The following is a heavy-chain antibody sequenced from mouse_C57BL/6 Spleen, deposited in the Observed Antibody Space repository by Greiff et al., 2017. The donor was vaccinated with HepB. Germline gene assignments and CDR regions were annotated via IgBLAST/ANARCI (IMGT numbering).Heavy chain of an antibody. Sequence: QVQLQQSGPELVKPGASVKISCKASGYAFSSSWMNWVKQRPGKGLEWIGRIYPGDGDTNYNGKFKGKATLTADKSSSTASMQLSSLTSEDSAVYFCARPRQLRLNAMDYWGQGTSVTVSS. D-gene: IGHD3-2*02. J-gene: IGHJ4*01. CDR2: IYPGDGDT. CDR1: GYAFSSSW. CDR3: ARPRQLRLNAMDY. V-gene: IGHV1-82*01.